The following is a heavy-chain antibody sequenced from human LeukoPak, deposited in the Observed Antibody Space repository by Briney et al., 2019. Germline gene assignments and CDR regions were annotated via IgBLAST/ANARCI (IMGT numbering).Heavy chain of an antibody. CDR2: ISTNGGST. CDR1: GFSFSNYA. CDR3: ARVAYYGSGSYYPVYYYSYMDV. D-gene: IGHD3-10*01. J-gene: IGHJ6*03. Sequence: PGGSLRLSCAASGFSFSNYAMHWVRQAPGKGLEYVSAISTNGGSTYYTSSVKGRFTIARDNSKNTLYLQMGSLRVEDMAVYYCARVAYYGSGSYYPVYYYSYMDVWGKGTTVTISS. V-gene: IGHV3-64*01.